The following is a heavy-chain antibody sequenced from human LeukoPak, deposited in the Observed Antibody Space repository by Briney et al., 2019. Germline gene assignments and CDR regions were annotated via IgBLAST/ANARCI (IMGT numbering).Heavy chain of an antibody. CDR2: ISGSGGST. Sequence: GGSLRLSCAASGFTFSSYAMSWVRQAPGRGLEWVSAISGSGGSTYYADSVKGRFTISRDNPKNTLYLQMNSLRAEDTAVYYCAKGKKVTMVRGVTWFDPWGQGTLVTVSS. V-gene: IGHV3-23*01. CDR1: GFTFSSYA. CDR3: AKGKKVTMVRGVTWFDP. D-gene: IGHD3-10*01. J-gene: IGHJ5*02.